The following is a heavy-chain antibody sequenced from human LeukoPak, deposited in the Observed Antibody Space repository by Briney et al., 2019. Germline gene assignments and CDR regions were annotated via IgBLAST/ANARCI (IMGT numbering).Heavy chain of an antibody. Sequence: GGSLRLSCAASGFTFSSYEMNWVRQAPGKGLEGVSYISSSGSTIYYADSVKGRFTISRDNAKNSLYLQMNSLRAEDTAVYYCARIYSGYEGVDYWGQGTLVTVSS. CDR2: ISSSGSTI. V-gene: IGHV3-48*03. CDR1: GFTFSSYE. J-gene: IGHJ4*02. CDR3: ARIYSGYEGVDY. D-gene: IGHD5-12*01.